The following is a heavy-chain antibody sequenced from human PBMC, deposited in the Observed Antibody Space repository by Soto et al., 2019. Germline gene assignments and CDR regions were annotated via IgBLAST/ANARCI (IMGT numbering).Heavy chain of an antibody. D-gene: IGHD6-13*01. CDR2: ISSSGSTI. Sequence: GGSLRLSCAASGFTFSDYYMSWIRQAPGKGLEWVSYISSSGSTIYYADSVKGRFTISRDNAKNSLYLQMNSLRAEDTAVYYCALIDRIAASGDTGSRYYYFGMDVWGQGTTVTVSS. CDR3: ALIDRIAASGDTGSRYYYFGMDV. CDR1: GFTFSDYY. J-gene: IGHJ6*02. V-gene: IGHV3-11*04.